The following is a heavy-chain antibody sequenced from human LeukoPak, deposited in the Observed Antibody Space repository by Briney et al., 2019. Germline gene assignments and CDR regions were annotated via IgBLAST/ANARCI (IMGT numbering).Heavy chain of an antibody. CDR2: ISGSGGST. V-gene: IGHV3-23*01. D-gene: IGHD3-10*01. CDR3: ALEGESIDAFDI. CDR1: GFTFSSYA. J-gene: IGHJ3*02. Sequence: PGGSLRLSCAASGFTFSSYAMSWVRQAPGKGLKWVSAISGSGGSTYYADSVKGRFTISRDNSKNTLYLQMNSLRAEDTAVYYCALEGESIDAFDIWGQGTMVTVSS.